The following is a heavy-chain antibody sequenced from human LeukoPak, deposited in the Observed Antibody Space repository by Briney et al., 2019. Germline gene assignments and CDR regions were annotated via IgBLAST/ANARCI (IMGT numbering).Heavy chain of an antibody. CDR2: IYPGDSDT. V-gene: IGHV5-51*01. CDR1: GYSFTCYW. D-gene: IGHD6-19*01. Sequence: AGESLEISCKGSGYSFTCYWIGWVRQMPGKGLEWMGIIYPGDSDTRYSPSFQGQVTISADKSISTAYLQWSSLKASDTAMYYCGRARYSSGWYLSYWGQGTLVTASS. J-gene: IGHJ4*02. CDR3: GRARYSSGWYLSY.